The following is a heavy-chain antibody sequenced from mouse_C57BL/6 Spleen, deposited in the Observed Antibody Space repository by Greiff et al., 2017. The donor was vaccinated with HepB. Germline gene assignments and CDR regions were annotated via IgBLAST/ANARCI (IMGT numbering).Heavy chain of an antibody. V-gene: IGHV2-6-1*01. J-gene: IGHJ4*01. D-gene: IGHD2-5*01. CDR3: ARHEGSNYLYAMDY. Sequence: VQLQESGPGLVAPSQSLSITCTVSGFSLTSYGVHWVRQPPGKGLEWLVVIWSDGSTTYNSALKSRLSISKDNSKSQVFLKMNSLQTDDTAMYYCARHEGSNYLYAMDYWGQGTSVTVSS. CDR1: GFSLTSYG. CDR2: IWSDGST.